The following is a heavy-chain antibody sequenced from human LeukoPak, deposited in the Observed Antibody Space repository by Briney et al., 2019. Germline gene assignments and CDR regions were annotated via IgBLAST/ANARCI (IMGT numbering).Heavy chain of an antibody. CDR2: INQDGSEK. CDR1: GFTFRNYW. Sequence: GGSLRLSCAASGFTFRNYWMTWVRQAPGKGLEWVANINQDGSEKYYVDSLKGRFTISRDNAKNLLYLQTNSLRPEDTAVYHCARVRGDYYFDYWGQGTLVTDSS. CDR3: ARVRGDYYFDY. V-gene: IGHV3-7*05. J-gene: IGHJ4*02. D-gene: IGHD3-10*01.